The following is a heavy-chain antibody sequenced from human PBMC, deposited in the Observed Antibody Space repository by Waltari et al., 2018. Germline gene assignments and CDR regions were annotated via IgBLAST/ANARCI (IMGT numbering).Heavy chain of an antibody. Sequence: EVQLVESGGGLIQPGGSLRLSCAASGFTVSSNYMSWVRQAPGKGLEWVSVIYSCVSTYYADSVKGRFTISRDNSKNTLYLQMNSLRAEDTAVYYCARDVAPLYYDFWSGYSGCMDVWGQGTTVTVSS. CDR2: IYSCVST. CDR1: GFTVSSNY. V-gene: IGHV3-53*01. J-gene: IGHJ6*02. CDR3: ARDVAPLYYDFWSGYSGCMDV. D-gene: IGHD3-3*01.